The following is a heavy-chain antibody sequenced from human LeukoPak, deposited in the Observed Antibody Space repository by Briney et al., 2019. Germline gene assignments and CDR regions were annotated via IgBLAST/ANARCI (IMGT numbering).Heavy chain of an antibody. CDR3: ARDAQWLVPEGYYYYMDV. CDR2: ISSRSSYI. Sequence: GGSLRLSCAGSGFTFSRYNMNWFRQAPGKGLERVSSISSRSSYIFYADSVKGRFIISRDNAKNSLYLQMNSLGAEDTAVYYCARDAQWLVPEGYYYYMDVWGKGTTVTVS. J-gene: IGHJ6*03. D-gene: IGHD6-19*01. CDR1: GFTFSRYN. V-gene: IGHV3-21*01.